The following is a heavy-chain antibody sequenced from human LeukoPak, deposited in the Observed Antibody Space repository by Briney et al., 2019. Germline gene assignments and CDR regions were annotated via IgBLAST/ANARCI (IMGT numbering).Heavy chain of an antibody. D-gene: IGHD5-12*01. J-gene: IGHJ6*02. CDR1: GFTFSSYN. CDR2: ISGSSTSI. Sequence: VGSLRLSCAASGFTFSSYNMNWVRQAPGKGLEWVSSISGSSTSIYYTDSVKGRFTISRDNAKNSLFLQMNSLRAEDTAVYYCARDRSYSGGYYYYGMDVWGQGTSITVSS. V-gene: IGHV3-21*06. CDR3: ARDRSYSGGYYYYGMDV.